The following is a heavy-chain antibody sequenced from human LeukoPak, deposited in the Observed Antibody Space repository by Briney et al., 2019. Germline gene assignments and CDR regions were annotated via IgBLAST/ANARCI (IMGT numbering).Heavy chain of an antibody. Sequence: PGGSLRLSCAASGFTFSSYGMHWVRQAPGKGLEGVAVIWYDGSNKYYADSVKGRFTISRDNSKNTLYLQMNSLRAEDTAVYYCAKESRHCSGGSCYGDAFDIWGQGTMVTVSS. CDR3: AKESRHCSGGSCYGDAFDI. J-gene: IGHJ3*02. CDR1: GFTFSSYG. CDR2: IWYDGSNK. D-gene: IGHD2-15*01. V-gene: IGHV3-33*06.